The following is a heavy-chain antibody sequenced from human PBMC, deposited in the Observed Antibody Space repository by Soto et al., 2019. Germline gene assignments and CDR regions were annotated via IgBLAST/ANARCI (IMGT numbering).Heavy chain of an antibody. V-gene: IGHV3-23*01. CDR1: GFTFSSYA. CDR2: ISGSGGST. Sequence: GGSLRLSCAASGFTFSSYAMSWVRQALGKGLEWVSAISGSGGSTYYADSVKGRFTISRDNSKNTLHLQMNSLRAEDTAVYYCAKDRSPRCSSTSCYVNRGQGTLVTVSS. CDR3: AKDRSPRCSSTSCYVN. D-gene: IGHD2-2*01. J-gene: IGHJ4*02.